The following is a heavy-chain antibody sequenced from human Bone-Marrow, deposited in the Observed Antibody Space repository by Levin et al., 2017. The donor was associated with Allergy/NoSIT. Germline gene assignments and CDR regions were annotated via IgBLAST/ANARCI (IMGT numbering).Heavy chain of an antibody. CDR3: VRELSPTASFDY. V-gene: IGHV6-1*01. CDR1: GDSVSSNSAA. CDR2: TWYRSKWSH. D-gene: IGHD1-1*01. Sequence: SQTLSLTCAISGDSVSSNSAAWNWIRQSPSRGLEWLGRTWYRSKWSHDFALSVMSRITINPDTSKNQFSLQLNSVTPGDTAVYYCVRELSPTASFDYWGQGTLVTVSS. J-gene: IGHJ4*02.